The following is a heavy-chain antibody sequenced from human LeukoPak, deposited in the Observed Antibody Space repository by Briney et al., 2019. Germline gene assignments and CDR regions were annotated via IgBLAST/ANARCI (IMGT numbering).Heavy chain of an antibody. V-gene: IGHV3-20*04. CDR3: ARDGLRLVENDAFDI. D-gene: IGHD6-25*01. CDR2: INWNGGST. CDR1: GFTFDGYG. J-gene: IGHJ3*02. Sequence: GGSLRLSCAASGFTFDGYGMSWVRQAPGKGLEWVSGINWNGGSTGYADSVKGRFTISRDNAKNSLYLQMNSLRAEDAALYYCARDGLRLVENDAFDIWGQGTMVTVSS.